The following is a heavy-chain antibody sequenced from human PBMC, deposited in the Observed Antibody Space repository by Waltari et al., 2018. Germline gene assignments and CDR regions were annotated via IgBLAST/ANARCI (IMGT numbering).Heavy chain of an antibody. CDR1: GYTFTSYG. D-gene: IGHD3-22*01. Sequence: QVQLVQSGAEVKKPGASVKVSCKASGYTFTSYGISWVRQAPGQGLEWMGWISAYNGNTNYAQKLQGRVTMTTDTSTSTAYMELRSLRSDDTAVYYCARGPLRVVVITTPFYYYYGMDVWGQGTTVTVSS. V-gene: IGHV1-18*01. CDR3: ARGPLRVVVITTPFYYYYGMDV. J-gene: IGHJ6*02. CDR2: ISAYNGNT.